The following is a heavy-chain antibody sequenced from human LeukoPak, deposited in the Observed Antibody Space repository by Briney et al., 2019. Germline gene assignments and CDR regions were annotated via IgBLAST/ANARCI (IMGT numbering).Heavy chain of an antibody. CDR2: IYYSGST. Sequence: SETLSLTCTVSGDSISSYYWSWIRQPPGKRLEWIGYIYYSGSTNYNPSLKSRVTISVDASKNQFSLKLSSVTAADTAVYYCARETAEQLVDYWGQGTLVTVSS. CDR3: ARETAEQLVDY. J-gene: IGHJ4*02. D-gene: IGHD6-6*01. CDR1: GDSISSYY. V-gene: IGHV4-59*01.